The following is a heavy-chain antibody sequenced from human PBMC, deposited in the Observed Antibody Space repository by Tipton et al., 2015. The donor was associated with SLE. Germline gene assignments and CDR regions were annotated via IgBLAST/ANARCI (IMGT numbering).Heavy chain of an antibody. Sequence: TLSLTCTVSGASITSLNWWTWVRQPPGKGLEWIGEVHHSGTTNYNPSLKSRVTISMDTSKSQFSLTLKSVTAADTAVYFCARGELIEGFDPWGQGTLVTVAA. J-gene: IGHJ5*02. CDR2: VHHSGTT. CDR3: ARGELIEGFDP. V-gene: IGHV4-4*01. D-gene: IGHD3-22*01. CDR1: GASITSLNW.